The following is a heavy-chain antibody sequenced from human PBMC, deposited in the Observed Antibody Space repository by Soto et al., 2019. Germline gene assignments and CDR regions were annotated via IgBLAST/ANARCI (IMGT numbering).Heavy chain of an antibody. D-gene: IGHD2-15*01. CDR3: ARDGRIRRPDWYFDL. V-gene: IGHV3-48*03. J-gene: IGHJ2*01. CDR1: GLTFSSYE. Sequence: EVQLVESGGGLVQPGGSLRLSCAASGLTFSSYEMNWVRQAPGKGLEWVSYISRRGSTIYYADSAKGRVTISRDNAKNSLYLQMNSLRAEDTAVYYCARDGRIRRPDWYFDLWGRGTLVTVSS. CDR2: ISRRGSTI.